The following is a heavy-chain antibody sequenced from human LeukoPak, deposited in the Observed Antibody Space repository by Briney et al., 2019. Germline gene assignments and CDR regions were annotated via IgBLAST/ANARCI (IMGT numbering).Heavy chain of an antibody. V-gene: IGHV5-10-1*01. CDR2: IAPSDSYT. Sequence: GESLKISCKVSGYSFPSYWITWVRQMPGKGLEWMGRIAPSDSYTNYSPSFEGHVAFSADKSISTAYLQWSSLKASDTAMYYCARHTSGTTLAFDIWGQGTMVTVSS. J-gene: IGHJ3*02. CDR3: ARHTSGTTLAFDI. D-gene: IGHD1-7*01. CDR1: GYSFPSYW.